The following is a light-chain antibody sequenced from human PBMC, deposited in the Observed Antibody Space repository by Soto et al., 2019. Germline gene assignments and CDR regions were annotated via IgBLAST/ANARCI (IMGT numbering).Light chain of an antibody. V-gene: IGKV1-5*01. CDR3: QHYNGR. CDR1: QSISNW. J-gene: IGKJ2*01. CDR2: DAS. Sequence: DIQMTQSPSTLSASVGDRVTITCRPSQSISNWLAWYQQKPGKAPKVLIYDASSLKSGVPSRFSGSGSGTEFTLTINSLQPDDVATYYCQHYNGRVGQGTRLEI.